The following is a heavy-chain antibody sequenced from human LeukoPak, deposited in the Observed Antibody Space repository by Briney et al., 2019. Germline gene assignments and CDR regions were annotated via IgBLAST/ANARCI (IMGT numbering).Heavy chain of an antibody. CDR3: TKGETAVTSYLHF. V-gene: IGHV3-48*02. D-gene: IGHD4-17*01. CDR1: GFTFSTHS. Sequence: GGSLRLSCAASGFTFSTHSMNWVRQAPGKGLEWVSFISTSSGTIYYADSVRGRFTISRDNAKNSLYLQMNSLRDEDTAVYYCTKGETAVTSYLHFWGQGTLVTVSS. J-gene: IGHJ4*02. CDR2: ISTSSGTI.